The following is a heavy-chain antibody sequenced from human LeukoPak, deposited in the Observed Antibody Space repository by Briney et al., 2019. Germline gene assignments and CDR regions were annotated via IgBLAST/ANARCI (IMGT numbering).Heavy chain of an antibody. J-gene: IGHJ4*02. CDR2: INHAGIT. Sequence: SETLSLTCAVYGGSFSGYQWSWIRQPPGKGLEWIGEINHAGITNHNPSLKSRVTISVDTSKNQFSLKLTSVTAADTAVYYCARMEMATKEGFDYWGQGTLVTVSS. CDR3: ARMEMATKEGFDY. D-gene: IGHD5-24*01. CDR1: GGSFSGYQ. V-gene: IGHV4-34*01.